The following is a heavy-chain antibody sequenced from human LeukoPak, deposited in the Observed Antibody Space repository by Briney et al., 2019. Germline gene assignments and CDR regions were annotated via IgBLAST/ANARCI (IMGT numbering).Heavy chain of an antibody. D-gene: IGHD2-2*01. V-gene: IGHV1-18*01. Sequence: ASVKVSCKASGYTFTSYDINWVRQAPGQGLEWMGWISAYNGNTNYAQKFQGRVTMTRDTSTSTVYMELSSLRSEDTAVYYCARDSLVYCSSTSCSIDYWGQGTLVTVSS. CDR1: GYTFTSYD. J-gene: IGHJ4*02. CDR3: ARDSLVYCSSTSCSIDY. CDR2: ISAYNGNT.